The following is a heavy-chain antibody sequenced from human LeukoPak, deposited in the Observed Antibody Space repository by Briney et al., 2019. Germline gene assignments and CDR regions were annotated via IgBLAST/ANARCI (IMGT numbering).Heavy chain of an antibody. V-gene: IGHV1-18*04. D-gene: IGHD2-2*01. Sequence: ASVKVSCKASGYTFTGYYMHWVRQAPGQGLEWMGWISAYNGNTNYAQKLQGRVTMTTDTSTSTAYMELRSPRSDDTAVYYCARGAILGYCSSTSCYGAFDIWGQGTMVTVSS. CDR2: ISAYNGNT. CDR1: GYTFTGYY. CDR3: ARGAILGYCSSTSCYGAFDI. J-gene: IGHJ3*02.